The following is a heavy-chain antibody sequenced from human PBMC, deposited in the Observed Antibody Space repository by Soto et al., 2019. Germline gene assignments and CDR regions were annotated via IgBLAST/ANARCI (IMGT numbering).Heavy chain of an antibody. CDR3: GRCRTDTYALDV. CDR1: GYSFTSYG. V-gene: IGHV1-18*01. Sequence: QVHLVQSGSDVEKPGASVKVSCKASGYSFTSYGIAWVRQVPGQGPEWMGWISSYNGRTNYAQSVKGRVVMTTDISTNTVYLELRSLRSAGSAISYCGRCRTDTYALDVGGQGPTVT. D-gene: IGHD2-2*01. J-gene: IGHJ6*02. CDR2: ISSYNGRT.